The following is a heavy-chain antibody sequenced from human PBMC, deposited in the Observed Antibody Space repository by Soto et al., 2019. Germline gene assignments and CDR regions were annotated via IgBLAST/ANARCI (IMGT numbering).Heavy chain of an antibody. CDR2: ISAYNGNT. D-gene: IGHD1-26*01. CDR1: GYTFTSYG. CDR3: ARDASPPSYFFRYYYYYGMDV. J-gene: IGHJ6*02. Sequence: QVPLVQSGAEVKKPGASVKVSCKASGYTFTSYGISWVRQAPGQGLEWMGWISAYNGNTNYAQKLQGRVTMTTDTSTSTAYMELRSLRSDDTAVYYCARDASPPSYFFRYYYYYGMDVWGQGTTVTVSS. V-gene: IGHV1-18*01.